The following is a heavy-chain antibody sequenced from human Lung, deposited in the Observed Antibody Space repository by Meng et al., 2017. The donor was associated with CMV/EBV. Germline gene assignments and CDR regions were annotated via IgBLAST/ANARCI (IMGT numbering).Heavy chain of an antibody. CDR2: IPHRGSS. D-gene: IGHD3-10*01. CDR1: GDSITNHNW. J-gene: IGHJ1*01. Sequence: QVQVRGSGPALVKPSGTLSLTCAVSGDSITNHNWWAWVRQPPGKGLEWIGEIPHRGSSAYNPSLKSRVSMSIDKSKNQFSLKLTSVTAADTAVYHCLRRSGGSVWGQGTLVTVSS. CDR3: LRRSGGSV. V-gene: IGHV4-4*02.